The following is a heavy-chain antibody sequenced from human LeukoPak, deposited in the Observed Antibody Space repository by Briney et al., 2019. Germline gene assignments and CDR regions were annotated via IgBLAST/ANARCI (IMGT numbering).Heavy chain of an antibody. CDR2: ISYDGSNK. V-gene: IGHV3-30*18. D-gene: IGHD3/OR15-3a*01. CDR3: AKDRTGWPGVY. J-gene: IGHJ4*02. Sequence: GSLRLSCAASGFTFSSYGMHWVRQAPGKGLEWVAVISYDGSNKYYADSVKGRFTISRDNSKNTLYLQMNSLRAEDTAVYYCAKDRTGWPGVYWGQGTLVTVSS. CDR1: GFTFSSYG.